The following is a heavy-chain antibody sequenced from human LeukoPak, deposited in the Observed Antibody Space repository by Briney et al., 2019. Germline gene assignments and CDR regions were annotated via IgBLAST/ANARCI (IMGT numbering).Heavy chain of an antibody. CDR1: GHPFTSYG. Sequence: GASVKVSCKASGHPFTSYGISWVRQAPGQGLECMGWISAYNGNTNYAQKLQGRVTMTTDTSTSTAYMELRSLRSDDTAVYYCARDKLAVAGNWFDPWGQGTLVTVSS. J-gene: IGHJ5*02. CDR2: ISAYNGNT. D-gene: IGHD6-19*01. V-gene: IGHV1-18*01. CDR3: ARDKLAVAGNWFDP.